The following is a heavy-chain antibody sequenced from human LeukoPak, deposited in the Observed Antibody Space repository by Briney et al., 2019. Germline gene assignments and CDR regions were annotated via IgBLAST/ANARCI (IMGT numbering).Heavy chain of an antibody. CDR3: AKCTRSYDFGDYGMDV. D-gene: IGHD3/OR15-3a*01. CDR2: ISYDGSNK. CDR1: GLTFSSYG. Sequence: GGSLRLSCAASGLTFSSYGMHWVRQAPGKGLEWVAVISYDGSNKYYADSVKGRFTISRDNSKNTLYLQMNSLRAEDTAVYYCAKCTRSYDFGDYGMDVWGKGTTVTVSS. V-gene: IGHV3-30*18. J-gene: IGHJ6*04.